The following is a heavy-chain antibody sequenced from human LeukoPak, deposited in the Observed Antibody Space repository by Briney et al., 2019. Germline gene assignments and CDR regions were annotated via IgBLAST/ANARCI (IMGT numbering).Heavy chain of an antibody. J-gene: IGHJ4*02. CDR2: IWNAGTNT. CDR3: VGDTPPGGDYYLDY. CDR1: GFSFSTYG. D-gene: IGHD3-16*01. V-gene: IGHV3-33*01. Sequence: GGSLRLSCAASGFSFSTYGMHWVRQAPGKGLEWVALIWNAGTNTYYADSVKGRFTISRDNSKNTLYLQMNSLRAEDTAVYYCVGDTPPGGDYYLDYWGQGTLVIISS.